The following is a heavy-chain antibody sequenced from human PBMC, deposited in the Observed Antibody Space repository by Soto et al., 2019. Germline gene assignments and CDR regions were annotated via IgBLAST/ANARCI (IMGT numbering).Heavy chain of an antibody. D-gene: IGHD5-12*01. CDR3: ARDQIVATTEKNYYYSYGMDV. Sequence: PAETLSLTCTVSCGSISSGDYYWSWIRQPPGKGLEWIGYIYYSGSTYYNPSLKSRVTISVDTSKNQFSLKLSSVTAADTAVYYCARDQIVATTEKNYYYSYGMDVWGQGTTVTVSS. J-gene: IGHJ6*02. V-gene: IGHV4-30-4*01. CDR2: IYYSGST. CDR1: CGSISSGDYY.